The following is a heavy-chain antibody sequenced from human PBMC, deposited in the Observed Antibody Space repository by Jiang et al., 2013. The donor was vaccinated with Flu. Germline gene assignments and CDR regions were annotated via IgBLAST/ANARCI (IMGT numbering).Heavy chain of an antibody. V-gene: IGHV2-5*02. CDR2: IYWDDDK. J-gene: IGHJ4*02. CDR3: AQHCSGGSCNSYYFDY. D-gene: IGHD2-15*01. CDR1: GFSLTTTGVG. Sequence: KPTQTLTLTCTFSGFSLTTTGVGVGWIRQPPGKALEWLALIYWDDDKRYSPSLKSRLTITKDTSKNQVVLTMTNMDPVGTATYSCAQHCSGGSCNSYYFDYWGQGTLVTVSS.